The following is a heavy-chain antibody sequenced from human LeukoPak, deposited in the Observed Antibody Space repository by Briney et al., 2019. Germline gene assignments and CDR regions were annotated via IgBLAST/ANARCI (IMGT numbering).Heavy chain of an antibody. D-gene: IGHD3-22*01. CDR2: IKQDGSAK. V-gene: IGHV3-7*01. CDR3: VRHYYDGSAYFFDC. J-gene: IGHJ4*02. CDR1: GFTSSGYW. Sequence: GGSLRLSCVVSGFTSSGYWMAWVRQAPGKGLEWVANIKQDGSAKTYVDSVKGRFTISRDNARNSLYLQMNSLRADDTAVYYCVRHYYDGSAYFFDCWGQGTLVIVSA.